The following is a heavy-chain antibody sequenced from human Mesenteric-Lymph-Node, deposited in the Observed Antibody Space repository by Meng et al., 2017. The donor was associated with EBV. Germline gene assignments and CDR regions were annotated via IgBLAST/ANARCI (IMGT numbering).Heavy chain of an antibody. CDR1: GGDISSSSW. V-gene: IGHV4-4*02. CDR2: IYHSSGTT. Sequence: VQSQESGPGLVKPSGTLSLTCSVSGGDISSSSWWSWVRQPPGKGLEWLGEIYHSSGTTNYNPSLKSRVTISLDKSKNQFSLNLSSVTAADTAVYYCARKEQQLVHYFDYWGQGTLVTVSS. D-gene: IGHD6-13*01. CDR3: ARKEQQLVHYFDY. J-gene: IGHJ4*02.